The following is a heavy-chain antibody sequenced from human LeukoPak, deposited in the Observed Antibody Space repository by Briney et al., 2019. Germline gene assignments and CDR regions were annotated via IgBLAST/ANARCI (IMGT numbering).Heavy chain of an antibody. V-gene: IGHV4-34*01. Sequence: SETLSLTCSVSGGSFTDYSWTLIRQPPGKGLEWIGEINHSGGPNYSPSLKSRITMSLDTAKNSVSLKVTSVSAADTAAYYFARARLDGWSFFYYGLDVWGQGTMVTVSS. CDR2: INHSGGP. J-gene: IGHJ6*02. D-gene: IGHD5-24*01. CDR1: GGSFTDYS. CDR3: ARARLDGWSFFYYGLDV.